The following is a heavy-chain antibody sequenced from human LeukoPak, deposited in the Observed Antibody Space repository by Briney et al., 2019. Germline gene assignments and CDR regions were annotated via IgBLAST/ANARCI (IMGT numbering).Heavy chain of an antibody. CDR3: ARDSCSGILHY. CDR2: IYYSGST. D-gene: IGHD1-26*01. Sequence: PSETLSLTCTVSGGSISSYYWSWIRQPPGKGLEWIGYIYYSGSTNYNPSLKSRVTTSVDTSKNQFSLKLSSVTAADTAVYYCARDSCSGILHYWGQGTLVTVSS. CDR1: GGSISSYY. J-gene: IGHJ4*02. V-gene: IGHV4-59*01.